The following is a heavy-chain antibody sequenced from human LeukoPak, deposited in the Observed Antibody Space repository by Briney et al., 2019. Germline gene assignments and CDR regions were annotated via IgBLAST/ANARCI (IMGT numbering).Heavy chain of an antibody. D-gene: IGHD3-10*01. CDR3: ARRGPYVALKRFDP. V-gene: IGHV4-34*01. CDR2: INHSGST. CDR1: GGSFSGYY. J-gene: IGHJ5*02. Sequence: SETLSLTCAVYGGSFSGYYWSWIRQPPGKGLEWIGEINHSGSTNYNPSLKSRVTISVDTSKNQFSLKLSSVTAADTAVYYCARRGPYVALKRFDPWGQGTLVTVSS.